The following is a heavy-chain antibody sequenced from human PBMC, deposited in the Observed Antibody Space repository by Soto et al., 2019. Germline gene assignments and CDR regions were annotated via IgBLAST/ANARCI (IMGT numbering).Heavy chain of an antibody. Sequence: ASVKVSCKASGGTFSSYAISWVRQAPGQGLEWMGRIIPILGIANYAQKFQGRVTITADKSTSTAYMELSSLRSEDTAVYYCATYCSGGSCYRGVDYWGQGTLVTVSS. CDR1: GGTFSSYA. CDR2: IIPILGIA. CDR3: ATYCSGGSCYRGVDY. V-gene: IGHV1-69*04. J-gene: IGHJ4*02. D-gene: IGHD2-15*01.